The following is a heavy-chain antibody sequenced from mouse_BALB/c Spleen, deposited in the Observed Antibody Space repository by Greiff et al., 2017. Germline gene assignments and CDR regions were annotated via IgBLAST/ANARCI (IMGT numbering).Heavy chain of an antibody. CDR2: INPSNGRT. V-gene: IGHV1S81*02. D-gene: IGHD1-1*01. J-gene: IGHJ2*01. Sequence: VQLQQPGAELVKPGASVKLSCKASGYTFTSYWMHWVKQRPGQGLEWIGEINPSNGRTNYNEKFKSKATLTVDKSSSTAYMQLSSLTSEDSAVYYCARGYYYGSSDYWGQGTTLTVSS. CDR1: GYTFTSYW. CDR3: ARGYYYGSSDY.